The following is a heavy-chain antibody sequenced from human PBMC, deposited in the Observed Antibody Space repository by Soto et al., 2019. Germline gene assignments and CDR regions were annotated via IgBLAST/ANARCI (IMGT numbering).Heavy chain of an antibody. CDR3: AKYWGWETGGRHYYGMDV. CDR2: ISISGSKT. J-gene: IGHJ6*02. Sequence: GGSLRLSCAASGFSFSSYAVSWVRQAPGKGLEWVSTISISGSKTYYADSVKGRFSISRDDSKSTLYLQMNSLRAEDTAVYFCAKYWGWETGGRHYYGMDVWGRGTTVTVSS. D-gene: IGHD2-8*02. CDR1: GFSFSSYA. V-gene: IGHV3-23*01.